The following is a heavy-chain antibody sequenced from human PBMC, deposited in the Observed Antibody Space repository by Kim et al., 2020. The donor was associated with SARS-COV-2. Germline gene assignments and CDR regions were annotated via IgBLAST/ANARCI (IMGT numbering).Heavy chain of an antibody. D-gene: IGHD3-22*01. Sequence: PPLKSRLTISVDTSKNQFSLKLSSVTAADTAVYYCARQAAYDSSGYRDYWGQGTLVTVSS. CDR3: ARQAAYDSSGYRDY. V-gene: IGHV4-39*01. J-gene: IGHJ4*02.